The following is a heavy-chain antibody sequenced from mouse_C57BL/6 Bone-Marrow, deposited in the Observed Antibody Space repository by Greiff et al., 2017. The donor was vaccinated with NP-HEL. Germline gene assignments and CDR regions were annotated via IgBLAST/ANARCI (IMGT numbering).Heavy chain of an antibody. Sequence: VQLQQSGPGLVQPSQSLSITCTVSGFSLTSYGVHWVRQSPGKGLEWLGVIWSGGSTDYNAAFISRLSISKDNSKSQVFFKMNSLQADDTAIYYCATTVVSPMDYWGQGTSVTVSS. CDR1: GFSLTSYG. D-gene: IGHD1-1*01. CDR2: IWSGGST. CDR3: ATTVVSPMDY. V-gene: IGHV2-2*01. J-gene: IGHJ4*01.